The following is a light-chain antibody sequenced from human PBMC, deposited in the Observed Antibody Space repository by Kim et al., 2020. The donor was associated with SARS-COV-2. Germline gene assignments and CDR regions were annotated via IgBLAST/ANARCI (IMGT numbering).Light chain of an antibody. Sequence: SVSPRQTASITGSGDRLGDKYVCWYQQKPGQSPVVVIYQDTTRPSGIPERFSGSNSGNTATLTISGTQAMDEADYYCHVWDSTTTVFGGGTQLTVL. CDR2: QDT. J-gene: IGLJ2*01. CDR1: RLGDKY. V-gene: IGLV3-1*01. CDR3: HVWDSTTTV.